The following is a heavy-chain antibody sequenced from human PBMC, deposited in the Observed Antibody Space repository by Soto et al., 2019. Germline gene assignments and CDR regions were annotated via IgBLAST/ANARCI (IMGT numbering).Heavy chain of an antibody. Sequence: GGSLRLSCVGSGFTFSSYGIHWVRQAPGKGLECVASIWGDGTNEDYADSVEGRFTISRDNSKNTVFLEMNSLRVEDTAVYYCAVLHSSSTSYIDCWGQGALVTVSS. V-gene: IGHV3-30*02. CDR2: IWGDGTNE. CDR3: AVLHSSSTSYIDC. J-gene: IGHJ4*02. D-gene: IGHD6-13*01. CDR1: GFTFSSYG.